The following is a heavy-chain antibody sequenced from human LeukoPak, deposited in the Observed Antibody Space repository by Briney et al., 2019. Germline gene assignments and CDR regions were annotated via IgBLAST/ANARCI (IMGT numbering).Heavy chain of an antibody. CDR3: TTDTRRVVVPK. J-gene: IGHJ4*02. Sequence: GGSLRLSCAASGFSFNDAWMSWVRQAPGKGLEWVGRIKRKTDGGTTDYAAPVKGRFTISRDDSKTSLYLQMNNLKTEDAAVYYCTTDTRRVVVPKWGQGTLVTVSS. V-gene: IGHV3-15*01. D-gene: IGHD2-15*01. CDR2: IKRKTDGGTT. CDR1: GFSFNDAW.